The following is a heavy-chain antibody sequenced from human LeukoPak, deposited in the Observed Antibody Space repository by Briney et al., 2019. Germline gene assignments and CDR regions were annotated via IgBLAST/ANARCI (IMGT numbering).Heavy chain of an antibody. V-gene: IGHV1-46*01. CDR3: ASQGLENYYMDV. CDR2: INPSGGGT. J-gene: IGHJ6*03. CDR1: VYTLTPYY. D-gene: IGHD3-3*01. Sequence: ASLRVSCKASVYTLTPYYMHWVRQTPGHRREWVGIINPSGGGTSYAHKLQGRETMSRGMPPYTVCMERSSQRDEGTAVYCCASQGLENYYMDVWGKGTTVTVSS.